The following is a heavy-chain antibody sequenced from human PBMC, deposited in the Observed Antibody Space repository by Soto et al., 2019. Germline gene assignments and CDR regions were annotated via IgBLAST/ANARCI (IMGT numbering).Heavy chain of an antibody. J-gene: IGHJ6*02. CDR1: GFTFRSYA. CDR3: AREGYCSGGGCYSGMDV. Sequence: LRLSCAASGFTFRSYAMHWVRQAPGKGLEWVAIISYDGSNKYYADSVKGRFTISRDNSKKTLYLEMNSLRADDTAIYYCAREGYCSGGGCYSGMDVWGQGTTVTVSS. CDR2: ISYDGSNK. D-gene: IGHD2-15*01. V-gene: IGHV3-30-3*01.